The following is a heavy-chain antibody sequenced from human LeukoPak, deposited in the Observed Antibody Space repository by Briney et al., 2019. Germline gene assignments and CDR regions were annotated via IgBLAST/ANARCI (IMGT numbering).Heavy chain of an antibody. J-gene: IGHJ4*02. CDR2: ISGSGGST. CDR1: GFTFSSYA. D-gene: IGHD5-12*01. CDR3: ARGEIVGAVDAYDY. V-gene: IGHV3-23*01. Sequence: GGSLRLSCAASGFTFSSYAMSWVRQAPGKGLEWVSAISGSGGSTYYADSVKGRFTISRDNSKNTLYLQMNSLRAEDTALYYCARGEIVGAVDAYDYWGQGTLVTVSS.